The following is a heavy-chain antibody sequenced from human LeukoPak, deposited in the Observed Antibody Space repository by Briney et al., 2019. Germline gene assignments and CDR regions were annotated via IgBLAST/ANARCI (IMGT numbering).Heavy chain of an antibody. V-gene: IGHV3-48*04. Sequence: GGSLRLSCEASGFTFSKCGMNWVRQAPGKGLEWISFITSTGRPIYYADSVKGRFTISRDNAKNSLYLQMNSLRAEDTAVYYCASGDDFWSGYYYFDYWGQGTLVTVSS. J-gene: IGHJ4*02. CDR1: GFTFSKCG. CDR2: ITSTGRPI. D-gene: IGHD3-3*01. CDR3: ASGDDFWSGYYYFDY.